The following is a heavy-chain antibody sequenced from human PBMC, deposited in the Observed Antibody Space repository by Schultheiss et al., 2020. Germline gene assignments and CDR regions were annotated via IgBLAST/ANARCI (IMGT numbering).Heavy chain of an antibody. D-gene: IGHD3-22*01. J-gene: IGHJ5*02. CDR3: AMLYYDAP. V-gene: IGHV4-59*10. CDR1: GGSFSGYY. Sequence: SETLSLTCAVYGGSFSGYYWSWIRQPAGKGLEWIGRIYTSGSTNYNPSLKSRVTMSVDTSRNQFSLTVNAVTAADTAVYYCAMLYYDAPWGQGTLVTVSS. CDR2: IYTSGST.